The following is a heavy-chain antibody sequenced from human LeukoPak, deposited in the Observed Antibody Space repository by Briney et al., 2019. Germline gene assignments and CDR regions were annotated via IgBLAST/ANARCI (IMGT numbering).Heavy chain of an antibody. CDR2: ISFDGNNK. CDR1: GFTFSNYG. D-gene: IGHD3-16*01. J-gene: IGHJ4*02. CDR3: AKGTWFGTHCLDS. V-gene: IGHV3-30*18. Sequence: SGGALRLSCTASGFTFSNYGMHWVRQAPGEGLEWLAHISFDGNNKYYADSVKGRFTFSRDNSKNTMSLQMNSLKTEDTAVYYCAKGTWFGTHCLDSWGQGALVTVSS.